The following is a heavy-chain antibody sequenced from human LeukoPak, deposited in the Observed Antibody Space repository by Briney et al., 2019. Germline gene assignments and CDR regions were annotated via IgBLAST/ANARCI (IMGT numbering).Heavy chain of an antibody. D-gene: IGHD5-24*01. CDR1: GFTFSSYE. V-gene: IGHV3-48*03. J-gene: IGHJ4*02. Sequence: PGGSLRLSCAASGFTFSSYEMNWVRQAPGKGLEWVSYISSSGSTIYYADSVKGRFTISRDNAKNSLYLQMNSLRAEDTAVYYCARVPLGREIYYWGQGTLVTVSS. CDR2: ISSSGSTI. CDR3: ARVPLGREIYY.